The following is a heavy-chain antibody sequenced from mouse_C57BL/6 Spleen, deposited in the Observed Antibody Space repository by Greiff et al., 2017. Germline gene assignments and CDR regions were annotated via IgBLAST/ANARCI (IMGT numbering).Heavy chain of an antibody. Sequence: VQLQESGAELVKPGASVKISCKASGYAFSSYWMNWVKQRPGKGLEWIGQIYPGDGDTNYNGKFKGKATLTADKSSSTAYMQLSSLTSEDSAFYFCARTYYSNYVNYAMDYWGQGTSVTVSS. CDR2: IYPGDGDT. V-gene: IGHV1-80*01. CDR1: GYAFSSYW. CDR3: ARTYYSNYVNYAMDY. J-gene: IGHJ4*01. D-gene: IGHD2-5*01.